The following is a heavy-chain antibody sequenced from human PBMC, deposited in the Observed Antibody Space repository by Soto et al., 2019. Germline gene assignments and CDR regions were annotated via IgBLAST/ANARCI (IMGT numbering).Heavy chain of an antibody. D-gene: IGHD4-4*01. CDR3: ASDGVAVTTGISGY. J-gene: IGHJ4*02. CDR1: GYTFTSYA. CDR2: INVYNGNT. V-gene: IGHV1-18*01. Sequence: QVQLVQSGAEVKKPGASVRVSCKPSGYTFTSYAITWVRQAPGQGLEWMGWINVYNGNTKYAQKFQGRVTMTTDTSTSTVDMELRSLTSDDTAVYYCASDGVAVTTGISGYWGQGTLVTVSS.